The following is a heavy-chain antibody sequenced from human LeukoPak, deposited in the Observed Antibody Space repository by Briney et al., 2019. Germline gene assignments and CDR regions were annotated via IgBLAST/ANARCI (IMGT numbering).Heavy chain of an antibody. V-gene: IGHV4-38-2*02. Sequence: SETLSLTCSVSGFSISSGYQWGWIRQSPGKGLEWIGTIHHSGNTAYNPSLESRVTMSVDTSKNEFSLKLNFVTAADTAVYYCARDTSSRWYLFDYWGQGTLVTVSS. J-gene: IGHJ4*02. CDR3: ARDTSSRWYLFDY. D-gene: IGHD2-15*01. CDR1: GFSISSGYQ. CDR2: IHHSGNT.